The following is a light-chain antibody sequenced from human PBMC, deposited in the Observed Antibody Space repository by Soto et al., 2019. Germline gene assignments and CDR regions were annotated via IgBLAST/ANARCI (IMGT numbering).Light chain of an antibody. CDR1: QSVSSY. Sequence: EIVLTQSPATLSLSPVEMATLSFRASQSVSSYLAWYQQKPGQAPRLLIYDASNRATGIPARFSGSGSGTDFTLTISSLETEDFAVYYCQQSSNWPLFGPGTKVDIK. V-gene: IGKV3-11*01. J-gene: IGKJ3*01. CDR3: QQSSNWPL. CDR2: DAS.